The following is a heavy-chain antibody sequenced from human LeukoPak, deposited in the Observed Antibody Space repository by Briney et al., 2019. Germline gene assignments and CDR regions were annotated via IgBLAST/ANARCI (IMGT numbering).Heavy chain of an antibody. CDR2: IYYSGST. CDR1: GGSISSYY. V-gene: IGHV4-59*01. J-gene: IGHJ6*03. D-gene: IGHD3-10*01. CDR3: ARTTMVRGTYYMDV. Sequence: PSETPSLTCTVSGGSISSYYWSWIRQPPGKGLEWIGYIYYSGSTNYNPSLKSRVTISVDTSKNQFSLKLSSVTAADTAVYYCARTTMVRGTYYMDVWGKGTTVTISS.